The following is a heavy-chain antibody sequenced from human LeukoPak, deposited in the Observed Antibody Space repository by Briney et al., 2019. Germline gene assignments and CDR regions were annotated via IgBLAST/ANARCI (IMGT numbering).Heavy chain of an antibody. CDR2: IKQDGSEK. CDR3: ARDYCIDGCPPGY. CDR1: GFPFNAYW. Sequence: GGSLRLSCAASGFPFNAYWMTWVRQAPGKGLEWVANIKQDGSEKNYVDSVKGRFTISRDNAKNSLYLQMNSLRAEDTAVYYCARDYCIDGCPPGYWGQGTRVTVSP. V-gene: IGHV3-7*01. J-gene: IGHJ4*02. D-gene: IGHD2-15*01.